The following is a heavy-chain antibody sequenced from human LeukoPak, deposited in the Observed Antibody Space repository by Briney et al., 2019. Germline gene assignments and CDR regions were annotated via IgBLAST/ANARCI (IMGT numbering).Heavy chain of an antibody. CDR1: GFTFSSYY. Sequence: GGSLRLSCAASGFTFSSYYMSWVRQAPGKGLEWVAHIKEDGTEKSYVDSVKGRFTISRDNAKNSLYLQMSSLRAEDSAVYFCARPRLWPYFDYWGQGSLVTVSS. V-gene: IGHV3-7*01. CDR2: IKEDGTEK. D-gene: IGHD2/OR15-2a*01. J-gene: IGHJ4*02. CDR3: ARPRLWPYFDY.